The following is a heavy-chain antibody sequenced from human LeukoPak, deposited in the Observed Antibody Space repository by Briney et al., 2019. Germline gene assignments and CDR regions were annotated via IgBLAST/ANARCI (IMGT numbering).Heavy chain of an antibody. CDR3: AKSSPYYYYYYGMDV. V-gene: IGHV3-23*01. D-gene: IGHD6-13*01. CDR2: ISGSGGST. CDR1: GFTFSNSA. Sequence: GGSLRLSCAASGFTFSNSAMSWVRQAPGKGLEWVSAISGSGGSTYYADSVKGRFTISRDNSKNTLYLQMNSLRAEDTAVYYCAKSSPYYYYYYGMDVWGQGTTVTVSS. J-gene: IGHJ6*02.